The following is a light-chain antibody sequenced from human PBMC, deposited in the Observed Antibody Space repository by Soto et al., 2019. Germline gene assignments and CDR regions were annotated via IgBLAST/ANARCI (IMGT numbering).Light chain of an antibody. V-gene: IGLV2-14*01. CDR1: SSDVGGYNS. CDR2: NVS. Sequence: QSVLTQPASVSGSPGQSITISCTGTSSDVGGYNSVPWYQQHPGKAPKLMIYNVSNRPSGVSNRFSGSKSGNTASLTISGLQAEDEADYYCSSYTSSSTYVFGTGTKVTVL. CDR3: SSYTSSSTYV. J-gene: IGLJ1*01.